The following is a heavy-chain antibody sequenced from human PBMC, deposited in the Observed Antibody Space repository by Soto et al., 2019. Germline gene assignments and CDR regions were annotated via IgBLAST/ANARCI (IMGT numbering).Heavy chain of an antibody. J-gene: IGHJ4*02. CDR2: VYYTGST. Sequence: SETLALTCTVSGDSISTFYWGWMRQSPGKELEWIGYVYYTGSTNYNPSLKSRVTISVDRSKNQFSLKLTSANAADAAVYYCARGRTVRNYADDSSDYFYFFDYWGQGTQVTVSS. CDR3: ARGRTVRNYADDSSDYFYFFDY. D-gene: IGHD3-22*01. V-gene: IGHV4-59*01. CDR1: GDSISTFY.